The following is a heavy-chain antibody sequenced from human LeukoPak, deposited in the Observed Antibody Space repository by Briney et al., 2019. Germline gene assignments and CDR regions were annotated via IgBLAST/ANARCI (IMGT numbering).Heavy chain of an antibody. D-gene: IGHD4-17*01. V-gene: IGHV3-53*01. CDR2: ISSGGST. Sequence: GGSLRLSCAASGFTVSSNYMSWVRQAPGKGLEWVSVISSGGSTSYADSVKGRFTISRDNSKNTLHLQVNGLRAEDTAVYYCARIDYGDNYWGQGTLVTVSS. J-gene: IGHJ4*02. CDR1: GFTVSSNY. CDR3: ARIDYGDNY.